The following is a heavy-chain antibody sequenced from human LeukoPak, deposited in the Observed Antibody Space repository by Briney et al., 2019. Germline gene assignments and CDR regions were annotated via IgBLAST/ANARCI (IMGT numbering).Heavy chain of an antibody. CDR3: ARAQTYGDSRLLLDY. J-gene: IGHJ4*02. Sequence: GGSLRLSCAASGFTFGNYGMSWVRQAPGKGLEWVSGINWNGGSTGYADSVEGRFTISRDNAKNSQYLQMNSLRVEDTALYYCARAQTYGDSRLLLDYWGQGTPVTVSS. CDR1: GFTFGNYG. V-gene: IGHV3-20*04. D-gene: IGHD2-21*02. CDR2: INWNGGST.